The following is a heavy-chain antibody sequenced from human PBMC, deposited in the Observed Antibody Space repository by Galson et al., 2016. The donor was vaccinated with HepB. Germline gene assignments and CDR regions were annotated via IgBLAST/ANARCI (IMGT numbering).Heavy chain of an antibody. Sequence: SLRLSCAASGPTFSNYAMHWVRQAPGKGLEWVAVVWYDGSNKFYADSVKGRFTVSRDNSKNTMYLQMSSLRVEDTAVYYCATSKVAYFGNWGQGALVTVSS. J-gene: IGHJ4*02. CDR3: ATSKVAYFGN. D-gene: IGHD1-26*01. CDR2: VWYDGSNK. CDR1: GPTFSNYA. V-gene: IGHV3-33*08.